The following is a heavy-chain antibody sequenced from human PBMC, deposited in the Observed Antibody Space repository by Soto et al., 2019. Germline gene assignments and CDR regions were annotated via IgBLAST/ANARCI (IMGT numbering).Heavy chain of an antibody. V-gene: IGHV1-18*01. J-gene: IGHJ6*02. CDR3: ACRLGELSVYGMDV. Sequence: ASVKVSCKASGYTFTSYGISWVRQAPGQGLEWMGWISAYNGNTNYAQKLQGRVTMTTDTSTSTAYMELRSLRSDDTAVYYWACRLGELSVYGMDVWGQGTTVTVSS. CDR2: ISAYNGNT. D-gene: IGHD3-16*02. CDR1: GYTFTSYG.